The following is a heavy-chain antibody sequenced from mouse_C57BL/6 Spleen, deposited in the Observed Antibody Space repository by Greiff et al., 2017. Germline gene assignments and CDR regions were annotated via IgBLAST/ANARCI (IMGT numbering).Heavy chain of an antibody. CDR3: TRSYGSSHWYFDV. J-gene: IGHJ1*03. Sequence: QVQLQQSGAELVRPGASVTLSCKASGYTFTDYEMHWVKQTPVHGLEWIGAIDPETGGTAYNQKFKGKAILTADKSSSSAYMELLSLTSASSAAYYCTRSYGSSHWYFDVWGTGTTVTVSS. CDR2: IDPETGGT. D-gene: IGHD1-1*01. V-gene: IGHV1-15*01. CDR1: GYTFTDYE.